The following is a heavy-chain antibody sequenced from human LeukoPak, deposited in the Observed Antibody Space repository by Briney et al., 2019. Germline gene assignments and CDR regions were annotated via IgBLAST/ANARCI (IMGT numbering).Heavy chain of an antibody. CDR2: INPIFGTA. CDR1: GGTFSSYA. D-gene: IGHD3-3*01. V-gene: IGHV1-69*13. J-gene: IGHJ6*02. Sequence: SVKVSCKASGGTFSSYAISWVRQAPGQGLEWMGGINPIFGTANYAQKFQGRVTITADESTSTAYMELSSLRSEDTAVYYCARALDLTISYYYGMDVWGQGTTVTVSS. CDR3: ARALDLTISYYYGMDV.